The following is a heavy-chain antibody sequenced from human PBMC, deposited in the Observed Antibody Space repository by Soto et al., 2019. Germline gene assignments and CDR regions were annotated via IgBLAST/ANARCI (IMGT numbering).Heavy chain of an antibody. CDR1: GFSLSTSGVG. Sequence: SGPTLVNPTQTLTLTCTFSGFSLSTSGVGVGWIRQPPGKALEWLALIYWNDDKRYSPSLKSRLTITKDTSKNQVVLTMTNMDPVDTATYYFAHSPFNYGSGSWAYFDYWGQGTLVTVSS. CDR3: AHSPFNYGSGSWAYFDY. J-gene: IGHJ4*02. CDR2: IYWNDDK. V-gene: IGHV2-5*01. D-gene: IGHD3-10*01.